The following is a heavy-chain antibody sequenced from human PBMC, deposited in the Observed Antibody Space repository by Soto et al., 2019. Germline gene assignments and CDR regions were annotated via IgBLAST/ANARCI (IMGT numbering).Heavy chain of an antibody. V-gene: IGHV1-3*01. CDR1: GYTFTSYA. CDR2: INAGNGNT. Sequence: ASVKVSCKASGYTFTSYAMHWVRQAPGQRLEWMGWINAGNGNTKYSQKFQGRVTITRDTSASTAYMELSSLRSEDTAVYYCARRGCSSAGCPYYFDYWGQGTLVTVSS. CDR3: ARRGCSSAGCPYYFDY. D-gene: IGHD2-2*01. J-gene: IGHJ4*02.